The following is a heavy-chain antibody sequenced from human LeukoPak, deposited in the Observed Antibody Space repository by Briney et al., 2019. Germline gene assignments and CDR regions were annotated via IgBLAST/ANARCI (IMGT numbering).Heavy chain of an antibody. D-gene: IGHD2-8*01. V-gene: IGHV3-15*01. Sequence: TTGGSLRLSCAASGFTFSNAWMSWVRQAPGKGLEWVGRIKSKINDGTADYAAPVKGRFTISRDDLKNTLYLQMNSLKTEDTAVYYCTTVTDGGSDFWGQGTLVTVSS. J-gene: IGHJ4*02. CDR1: GFTFSNAW. CDR3: TTVTDGGSDF. CDR2: IKSKINDGTA.